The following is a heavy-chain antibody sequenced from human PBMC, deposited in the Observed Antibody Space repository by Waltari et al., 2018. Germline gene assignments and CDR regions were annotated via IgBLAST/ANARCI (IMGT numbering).Heavy chain of an antibody. CDR3: ARDVDY. Sequence: EVRVVESGGGLVPPGGSLRSPCADSGFTLSSHWMSWFRQAPGKGLEGVANMRPDGSQKYYVDSVKGRFTISRDNAKNSLYLQMNSLRVEDTAVYYCARDVDYWGQGTLVTVSS. CDR1: GFTLSSHW. J-gene: IGHJ4*02. CDR2: MRPDGSQK. V-gene: IGHV3-7*01.